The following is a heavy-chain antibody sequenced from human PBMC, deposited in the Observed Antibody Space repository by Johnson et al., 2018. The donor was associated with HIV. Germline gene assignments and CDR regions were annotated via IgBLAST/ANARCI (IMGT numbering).Heavy chain of an antibody. D-gene: IGHD3-22*01. CDR1: GFTFSSYA. CDR2: VSGSGTGT. J-gene: IGHJ3*01. Sequence: VQLVESGGGLVQPGRSLRLSCAASGFTFSSYAMSWVRQSPGKGLEWVSAVSGSGTGTYYADSVKGRVTISRDNSKSTLFLQMNSLRAEDTAVYYCAKARRAYDSRGYYYAYDAFDLWGQGTMVTVSS. CDR3: AKARRAYDSRGYYYAYDAFDL. V-gene: IGHV3-23*04.